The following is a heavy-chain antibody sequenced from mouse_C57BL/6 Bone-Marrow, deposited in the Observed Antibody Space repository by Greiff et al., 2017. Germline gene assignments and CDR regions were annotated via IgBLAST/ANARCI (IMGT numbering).Heavy chain of an antibody. J-gene: IGHJ4*01. Sequence: QVQLQQPGAELVMPGASVKLSCKASGYTFTSYWMHWVKQRPGQGLEWIGEIDPSDSYTNYNQKFKGKSTLTVDKSSSTAYMQLSSLTSEDSAVYYCARKFEGAMDYWGQGTSVTVSS. CDR2: IDPSDSYT. V-gene: IGHV1-69*01. CDR3: ARKFEGAMDY. CDR1: GYTFTSYW.